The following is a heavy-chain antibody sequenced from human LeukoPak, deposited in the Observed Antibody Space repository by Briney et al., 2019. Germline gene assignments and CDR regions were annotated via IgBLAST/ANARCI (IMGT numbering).Heavy chain of an antibody. CDR1: GFTFSNYA. D-gene: IGHD6-19*01. Sequence: PGGSLRLSCAASGFTFSNYAMSWVRQAPGKGLEWVSSIYPNGGSTFYADSVKGRFTISRDNSKNTLYLQMSSLRTEDTAIYYCTKDVVPDSGWDLDYWGQGTLVTVSS. CDR3: TKDVVPDSGWDLDY. CDR2: IYPNGGST. V-gene: IGHV3-23*01. J-gene: IGHJ4*02.